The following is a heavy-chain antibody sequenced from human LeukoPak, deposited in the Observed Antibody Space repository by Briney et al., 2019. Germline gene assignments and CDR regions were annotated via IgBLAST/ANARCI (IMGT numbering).Heavy chain of an antibody. CDR2: IYYSGST. CDR1: GSSISSSSYY. CDR3: ARVILRHPDAFDI. D-gene: IGHD3-16*01. Sequence: PSETLSLTCTVSGSSISSSSYYWGWIRQPPGTGLEWIGSIYYSGSTYYNPSLKSRVTISVDTSKNQFSLKLSSVTAADTAVYYCARVILRHPDAFDIWGQGTMVTVSS. J-gene: IGHJ3*02. V-gene: IGHV4-39*07.